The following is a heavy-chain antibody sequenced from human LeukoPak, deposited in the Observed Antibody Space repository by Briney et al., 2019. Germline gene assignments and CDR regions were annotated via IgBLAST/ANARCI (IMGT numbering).Heavy chain of an antibody. D-gene: IGHD4-23*01. V-gene: IGHV1-8*01. CDR1: GYTFTTYD. CDR3: ARGPNKSDGGNSGSAWFDP. J-gene: IGHJ5*02. CDR2: MNPNSGNT. Sequence: GASVKVSCKASGYTFTTYDINWGRQATGQGLEWMGWMNPNSGNTGYAQKFQGRVTMTRNTSISTAYMELSGLRSEDTAVYYCARGPNKSDGGNSGSAWFDPWGQGTLVTVSS.